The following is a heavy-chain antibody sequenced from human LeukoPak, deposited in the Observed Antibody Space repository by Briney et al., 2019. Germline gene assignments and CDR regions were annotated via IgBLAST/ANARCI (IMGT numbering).Heavy chain of an antibody. CDR2: INWNGGST. Sequence: PGGSLRLSCAASGFTFSSYEMNWVRQAPGKGLEWVSGINWNGGSTGYADSVKGRFTISRDNAKNSLYLQMNSLRAEDTALYYCARVDYGDYDLVYYYMDVWGKGTTVTVSS. J-gene: IGHJ6*03. CDR3: ARVDYGDYDLVYYYMDV. V-gene: IGHV3-20*04. D-gene: IGHD4-17*01. CDR1: GFTFSSYE.